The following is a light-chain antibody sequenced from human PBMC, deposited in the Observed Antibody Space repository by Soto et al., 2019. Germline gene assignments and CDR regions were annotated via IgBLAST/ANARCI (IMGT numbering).Light chain of an antibody. Sequence: EIVLTQSPGTLSLSPGERATLSCRASQSVSSSYLAWYQQKPGQAPRLLIYGASSRATGIPDRFSGSGSGTDFTLTISRLEPEDFEVYYCQLGITFGQGTRLEIK. CDR1: QSVSSSY. V-gene: IGKV3-20*01. CDR2: GAS. CDR3: QLGIT. J-gene: IGKJ5*01.